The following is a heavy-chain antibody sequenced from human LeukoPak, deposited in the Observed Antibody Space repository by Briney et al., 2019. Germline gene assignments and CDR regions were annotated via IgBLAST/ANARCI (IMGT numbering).Heavy chain of an antibody. V-gene: IGHV3-30*02. CDR3: AKDSLADIDY. CDR1: GFIFSSYG. CDR2: IRHDGSIK. J-gene: IGHJ4*02. Sequence: PGGSLRLSCAASGFIFSSYGMYWVRQPPGKGLEWVAFIRHDGSIKNYADSVKGRSTISRDNSKNTLYLQMNSLRAEDTAVYYCAKDSLADIDYWGQGTLITVSS. D-gene: IGHD3-16*01.